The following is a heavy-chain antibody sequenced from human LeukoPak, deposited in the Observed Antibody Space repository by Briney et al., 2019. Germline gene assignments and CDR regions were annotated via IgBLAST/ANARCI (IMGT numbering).Heavy chain of an antibody. Sequence: GGSLRLSCAASGFTFSSYDMHWVRQATGKGLEWVSAIGTAGDTYYPGSVKGRFTISGENAKNSLYLQMNSLRAGDTAVYYCARGRSFGSGGWFDPWGQGTLVTVSS. D-gene: IGHD3-10*01. CDR1: GFTFSSYD. J-gene: IGHJ5*02. V-gene: IGHV3-13*01. CDR2: IGTAGDT. CDR3: ARGRSFGSGGWFDP.